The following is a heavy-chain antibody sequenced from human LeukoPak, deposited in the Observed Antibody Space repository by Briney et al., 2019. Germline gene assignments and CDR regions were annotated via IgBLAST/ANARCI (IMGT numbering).Heavy chain of an antibody. J-gene: IGHJ4*02. CDR2: ISYDGSNK. CDR3: AKDGSSYCGGDCYSNGVDY. D-gene: IGHD2-21*02. CDR1: GFTFSSYT. V-gene: IGHV3-30*04. Sequence: GRSLRLSCAASGFTFSSYTMHWVRQAPGKGLEWVALISYDGSNKYYADSVKGRFTISRDNSKNTLYLQMNSLRAEDTAVYYCAKDGSSYCGGDCYSNGVDYWGQGTLVTVSS.